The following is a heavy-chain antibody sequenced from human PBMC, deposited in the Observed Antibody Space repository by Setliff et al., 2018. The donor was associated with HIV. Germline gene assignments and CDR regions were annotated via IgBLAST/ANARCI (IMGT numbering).Heavy chain of an antibody. CDR2: IYHSGST. V-gene: IGHV4-38-2*01. D-gene: IGHD2-15*01. CDR3: ARHSFPFGGKGVDY. J-gene: IGHJ4*02. Sequence: SETLSLTCAVSGYSINSGYYWGWIRQPPGRGLEWIGTIYHSGSTYYNPSLKSRVTISVDMSKDQFSLRLSSVTAADTAVYYCARHSFPFGGKGVDYWGQGTLVTVSS. CDR1: GYSINSGYY.